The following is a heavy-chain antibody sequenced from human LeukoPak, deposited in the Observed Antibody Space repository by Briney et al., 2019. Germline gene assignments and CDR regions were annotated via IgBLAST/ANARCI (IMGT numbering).Heavy chain of an antibody. CDR3: AREYYYDSSGYYSGGRWFDP. V-gene: IGHV1-18*01. J-gene: IGHJ5*02. CDR2: ISAYNGNT. D-gene: IGHD3-22*01. CDR1: GYTFTSYG. Sequence: ASVKVSCTASGYTFTSYGISWVRQAPGQGLEWMGWISAYNGNTNYAQKLQGRVTMTTDTSTSTAYMELRSLRSDDTAVYYCAREYYYDSSGYYSGGRWFDPWGQGTLVTVSS.